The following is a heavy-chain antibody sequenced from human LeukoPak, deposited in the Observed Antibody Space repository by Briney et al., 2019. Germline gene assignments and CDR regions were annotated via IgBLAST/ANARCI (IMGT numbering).Heavy chain of an antibody. V-gene: IGHV4-31*03. J-gene: IGHJ4*02. Sequence: PSETLSLTCTVSGGSISSGGYYWSWIRQHPGKGLEWIGYIYYSGSTYYNPSLKSRVTISVGTSKNQFSLKLSSVTAADTAVYYCACSYYDFWSGTHWGQGTLVTVSS. CDR3: ACSYYDFWSGTH. CDR1: GGSISSGGYY. CDR2: IYYSGST. D-gene: IGHD3-3*01.